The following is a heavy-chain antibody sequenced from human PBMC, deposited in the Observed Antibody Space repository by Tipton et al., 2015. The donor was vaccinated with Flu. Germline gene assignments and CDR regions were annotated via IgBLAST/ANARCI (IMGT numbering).Heavy chain of an antibody. V-gene: IGHV4-4*07. CDR3: ASHSYSRGRAGH. Sequence: TLSLTCTVPGGSISSYYWSWIRQPAGKGLEWIGRIYYSGSTYYNPSLRSRVTISVDTSKNQFSLKLSSVTAADTAVFYCASHSYSRGRAGHWGQGTLVTVSS. CDR2: IYYSGST. J-gene: IGHJ4*02. D-gene: IGHD4-11*01. CDR1: GGSISSYY.